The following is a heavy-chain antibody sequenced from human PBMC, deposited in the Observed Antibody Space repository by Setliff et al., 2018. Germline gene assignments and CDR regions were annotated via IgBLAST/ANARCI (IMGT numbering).Heavy chain of an antibody. V-gene: IGHV4-61*09. CDR2: INRRGST. Sequence: NPSETLSLTCTVSGGSVNSGYDNWNWLRQPAGKGLEWIGHINRRGSTNFSPSLKSRVTISLDTSKNQFSLNLTSVTAADTAVYYCARASSGWYSAYYYYMDVWGKGTTVTVS. J-gene: IGHJ6*03. CDR1: GGSVNSGYDN. CDR3: ARASSGWYSAYYYYMDV. D-gene: IGHD6-19*01.